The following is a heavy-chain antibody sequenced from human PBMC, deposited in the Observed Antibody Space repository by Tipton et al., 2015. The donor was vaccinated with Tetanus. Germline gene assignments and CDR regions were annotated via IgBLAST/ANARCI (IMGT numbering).Heavy chain of an antibody. D-gene: IGHD2-2*01. CDR1: GFTFSSYP. V-gene: IGHV3-23*01. CDR2: IGDTEFVT. CDR3: ARGRERCRGTNCHRATDY. Sequence: GSLRLSCAASGFTFSSYPMHWVRQAPGKGLEWVSAIGDTEFVTYYADSLKGRVTISKDNSKNTLSLQMISLRAEDTAIYYCARGRERCRGTNCHRATDYWGQGTLVTVSS. J-gene: IGHJ4*02.